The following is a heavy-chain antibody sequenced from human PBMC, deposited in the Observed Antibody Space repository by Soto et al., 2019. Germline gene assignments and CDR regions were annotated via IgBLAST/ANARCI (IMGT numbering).Heavy chain of an antibody. CDR3: ARVYPIGPNYDILTCYYNAEDAFDI. D-gene: IGHD3-9*01. J-gene: IGHJ3*02. Sequence: EVQLVESGGGLVQPGGSLRLSCAASGFTFSDHYMDWVRQAPGKGLEWVGRTRNKANSYTTEYAASVKGRFTISRDDSNNSLHLQMNSLKTEDTAVYYCARVYPIGPNYDILTCYYNAEDAFDIWGQGTMVTVSS. V-gene: IGHV3-72*01. CDR2: TRNKANSYTT. CDR1: GFTFSDHY.